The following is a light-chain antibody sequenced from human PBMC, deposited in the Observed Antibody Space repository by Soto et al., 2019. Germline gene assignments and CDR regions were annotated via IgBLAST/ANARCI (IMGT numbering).Light chain of an antibody. Sequence: EIVLTQSPATLSLSPGERATLSCRSSQSVSSYLAWYQQKPGQAPRLLIYDASNRATGIPARFSGSGSGTDFTLNISSLEPEDFAVYYCQQRSNWPPKITVGQGTRLEIK. CDR2: DAS. J-gene: IGKJ5*01. CDR3: QQRSNWPPKIT. CDR1: QSVSSY. V-gene: IGKV3-11*01.